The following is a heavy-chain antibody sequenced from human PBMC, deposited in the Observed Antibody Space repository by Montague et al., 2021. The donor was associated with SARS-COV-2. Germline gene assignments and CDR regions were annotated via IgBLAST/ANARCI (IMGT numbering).Heavy chain of an antibody. CDR2: ISYDGNNK. V-gene: IGHV3-30*01. Sequence: SLRLSCAASGFTFSSYAMHWVRQAPDKGLEWVAVISYDGNNKYYADSVKGRFTISRDNSKNTLFLQMNSLKPEDTAVYYCARTYSGTYFDYFDYWGQGTLVTVSS. CDR3: ARTYSGTYFDYFDY. D-gene: IGHD1-26*01. CDR1: GFTFSSYA. J-gene: IGHJ4*02.